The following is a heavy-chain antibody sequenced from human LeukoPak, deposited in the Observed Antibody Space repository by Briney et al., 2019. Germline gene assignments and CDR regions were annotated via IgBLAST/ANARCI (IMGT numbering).Heavy chain of an antibody. CDR1: GGSISSGGYY. D-gene: IGHD2-15*01. J-gene: IGHJ5*02. V-gene: IGHV4-30-2*01. CDR2: IYHSGST. Sequence: SQTLSLTCTVSGGSISSGGYYWSWIRQPPGKGLEWIGYIYHSGSTYYNPSLKSRVTISVDRSKNQFSLKLSSVTAADTAVYYCARGGPFRSGLPPNWFDPWGQGTLVTVSS. CDR3: ARGGPFRSGLPPNWFDP.